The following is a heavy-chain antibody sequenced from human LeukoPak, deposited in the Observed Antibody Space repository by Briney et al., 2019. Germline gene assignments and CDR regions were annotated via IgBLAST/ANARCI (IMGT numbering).Heavy chain of an antibody. CDR1: GFTFSSYW. CDR2: LKQDGSEN. Sequence: PGGSLRLSCAAAGFTFSSYWMSWVRQAPGKGLEGVANLKQDGSENYYVDSVKGRFTVSRDNSKNSLYLQMNSLRAEDTAVYYCAREASNYIWGSYPEYWGQGTLVTVSS. D-gene: IGHD3-16*01. CDR3: AREASNYIWGSYPEY. V-gene: IGHV3-7*01. J-gene: IGHJ4*02.